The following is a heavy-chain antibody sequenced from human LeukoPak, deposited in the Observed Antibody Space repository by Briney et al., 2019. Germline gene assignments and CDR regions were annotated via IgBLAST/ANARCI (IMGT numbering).Heavy chain of an antibody. V-gene: IGHV3-74*01. CDR1: GFTFSSYW. Sequence: PGGSLRLSCVASGFTFSSYWMHWVRQDPRKGLVWVSRISGDGRNINYADSVRGRFTISRDNAKNTLYLQMNSLRAEDTAVYYCARDPYYCGGDCYPSAHYGMDVWGQGTTVTVSS. D-gene: IGHD2-21*02. CDR2: ISGDGRNI. CDR3: ARDPYYCGGDCYPSAHYGMDV. J-gene: IGHJ6*02.